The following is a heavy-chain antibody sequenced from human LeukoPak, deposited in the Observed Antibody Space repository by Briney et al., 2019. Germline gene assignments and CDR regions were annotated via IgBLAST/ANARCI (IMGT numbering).Heavy chain of an antibody. D-gene: IGHD7-27*01. Sequence: ASVKVSRKASRYTFTGYYMHWVRQAPGQGLEWMGWINPHSGDTNYAQKFQGRVTMTRDTTVSTAYMELSRLRSDDTAVYFCAPQLGRLTDYWGQGTLVTVSS. CDR3: APQLGRLTDY. CDR1: RYTFTGYY. J-gene: IGHJ4*02. CDR2: INPHSGDT. V-gene: IGHV1-2*02.